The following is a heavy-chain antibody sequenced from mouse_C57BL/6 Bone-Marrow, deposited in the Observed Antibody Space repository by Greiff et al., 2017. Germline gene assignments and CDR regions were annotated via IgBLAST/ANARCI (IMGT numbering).Heavy chain of an antibody. Sequence: VQLQESGAELMKPGASVKLSCKATGYTFTGYWIAWVKQRPGHGLEWIGEILPGSGSTNYNEKFKGNATFTADTSSNPAYMQLSSLTTEDSAIDYGANYSNYVFAYWRQGTLVIVSA. V-gene: IGHV1-9*01. CDR2: ILPGSGST. J-gene: IGHJ3*01. D-gene: IGHD2-5*01. CDR1: GYTFTGYW. CDR3: ANYSNYVFAY.